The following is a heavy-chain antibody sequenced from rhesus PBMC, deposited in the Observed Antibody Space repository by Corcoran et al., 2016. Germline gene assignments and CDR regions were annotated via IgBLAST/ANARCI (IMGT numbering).Heavy chain of an antibody. CDR2: INSGGGRT. J-gene: IGHJ4*01. CDR1: GFTFSSYW. D-gene: IGHD6-25*01. CDR3: AKEWGYSGSDY. V-gene: IGHV3S25*01. Sequence: EVQLVESGGGLAKPGGSLRLSCAASGFTFSSYWMNWVRQAPGKGLEWVSAINSGGGRTYYEDAVKGRFTISRENSKNTLSLQMNSLRAEDTAVYYCAKEWGYSGSDYWGQGVLVTVSS.